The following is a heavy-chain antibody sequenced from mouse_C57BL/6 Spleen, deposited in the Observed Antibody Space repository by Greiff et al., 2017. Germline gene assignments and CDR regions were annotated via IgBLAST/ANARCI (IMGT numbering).Heavy chain of an antibody. V-gene: IGHV2-2*01. CDR1: GFSLTSYG. CDR2: IWSGGST. J-gene: IGHJ4*01. D-gene: IGHD2-1*01. CDR3: ARIYYGNLYYAMDY. Sequence: VKLVESGPGLVQPSQSLSITCTVSGFSLTSYGVHWVRQSPGKGLEWLGVIWSGGSTDYNAAFISRLSISKDNSKSQVFFKMNSLQADDTAIYYCARIYYGNLYYAMDYWGQGTSVTVSS.